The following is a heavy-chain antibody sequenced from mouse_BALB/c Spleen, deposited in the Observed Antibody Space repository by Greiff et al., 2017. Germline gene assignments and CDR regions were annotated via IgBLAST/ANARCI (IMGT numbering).Heavy chain of an antibody. Sequence: VKLVESGPGLVQPSQSLSITCTVSGFSLTSYGVHWVRQSPGKGLEWLGVIWSGGSTDYNAAFISRLSISKDNSKSQVFFKMNSLQADDTAIYYCARKGGYYGNYVWFAYWGQGTLVTVSA. D-gene: IGHD2-1*01. CDR1: GFSLTSYG. CDR2: IWSGGST. V-gene: IGHV2-4-1*01. CDR3: ARKGGYYGNYVWFAY. J-gene: IGHJ3*01.